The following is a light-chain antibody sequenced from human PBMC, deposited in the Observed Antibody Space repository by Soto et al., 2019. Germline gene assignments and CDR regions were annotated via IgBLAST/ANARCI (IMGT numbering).Light chain of an antibody. CDR2: GAS. CDR3: QQYGSSPIT. V-gene: IGKV3-20*01. Sequence: EIAPIQTPTTPSESPGQRATLSCRASQSVSSKLAWYQQKPGQAPRLLIYGASSRATGIPDRFSGSGSGTDFTLTISSLQPEDFAVYYCQQYGSSPITFGQGTRLEIK. CDR1: QSVSSK. J-gene: IGKJ5*01.